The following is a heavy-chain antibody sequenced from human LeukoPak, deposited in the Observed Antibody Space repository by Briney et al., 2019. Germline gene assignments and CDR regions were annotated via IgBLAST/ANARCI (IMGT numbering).Heavy chain of an antibody. V-gene: IGHV3-21*01. CDR1: GFTFSSYG. Sequence: GGSLRLSCAASGFTFSSYGMNWVRQAPGKGLEWVSSISSSSSYIYYADSVKGRFTISRDNAKNSLYLQMNSLRAEDTAVYYCARAPDYVYDFDYWGKGTLVTVSS. CDR2: ISSSSSYI. J-gene: IGHJ4*02. CDR3: ARAPDYVYDFDY. D-gene: IGHD3-16*01.